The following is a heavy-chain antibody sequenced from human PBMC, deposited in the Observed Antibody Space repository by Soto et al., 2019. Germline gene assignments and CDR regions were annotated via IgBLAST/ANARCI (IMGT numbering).Heavy chain of an antibody. Sequence: GGSLRLSCAASGFTFSSYGMHWVRQAPGKGLEWVAVISYDGSNKYYAGSVKGRFTISRDNSKNTLYLQMNSLRAEDTAVYYCAKGGSNFYYYYYGMDVWGQGTTVTVSS. V-gene: IGHV3-30*18. CDR2: ISYDGSNK. CDR3: AKGGSNFYYYYYGMDV. CDR1: GFTFSSYG. D-gene: IGHD4-4*01. J-gene: IGHJ6*02.